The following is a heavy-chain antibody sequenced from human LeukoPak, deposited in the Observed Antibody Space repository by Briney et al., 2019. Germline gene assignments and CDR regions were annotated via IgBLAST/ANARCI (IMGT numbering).Heavy chain of an antibody. V-gene: IGHV4-4*09. CDR1: GGSISTYY. Sequence: PSETLSFTCTVSGGSISTYYWSWIRRPPGKGLEWIAYIHASGPTNYNPSLKSRITISVDTSKNQFSLKLSSVTAADTAVYYCARHDAGIAARPFDNWGQGTLVTVSS. J-gene: IGHJ4*02. CDR2: IHASGPT. CDR3: ARHDAGIAARPFDN. D-gene: IGHD6-6*01.